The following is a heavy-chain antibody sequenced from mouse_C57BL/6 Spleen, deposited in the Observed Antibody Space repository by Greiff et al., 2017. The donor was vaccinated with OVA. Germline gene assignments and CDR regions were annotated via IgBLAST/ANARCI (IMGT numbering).Heavy chain of an antibody. CDR3: AAYSDYFDY. D-gene: IGHD2-10*01. Sequence: QLQQPGAELVMPGASVKLSCKASGYTFTSYWMHWVKQRPGQGLEWIGEIDPSDSYTNYNQKFKGKSTLTVDKSSSTAYMQLSSLTSEDSAVYYCAAYSDYFDYWGQGTTLTVSS. CDR1: GYTFTSYW. V-gene: IGHV1-69*01. J-gene: IGHJ2*01. CDR2: IDPSDSYT.